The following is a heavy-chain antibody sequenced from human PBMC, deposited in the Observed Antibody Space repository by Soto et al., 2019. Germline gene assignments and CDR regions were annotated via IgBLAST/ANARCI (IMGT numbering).Heavy chain of an antibody. J-gene: IGHJ4*02. CDR2: ISGSGGST. CDR1: GFTFSSYA. Sequence: GGSLRLSCAASGFTFSSYAMSWVRQAPGKGLEWVSAISGSGGSTYYADSVKGRFTISRDNSKNTLYLQMNSLRAEDTAVYYCAKDGSPFTIFGVVTFGYWGQGTLVTVSS. D-gene: IGHD3-3*01. CDR3: AKDGSPFTIFGVVTFGY. V-gene: IGHV3-23*01.